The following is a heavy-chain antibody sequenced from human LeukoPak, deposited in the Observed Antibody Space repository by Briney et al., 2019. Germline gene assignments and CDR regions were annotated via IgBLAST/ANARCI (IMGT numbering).Heavy chain of an antibody. CDR3: ASPMVRGVQPYSN. V-gene: IGHV4-34*01. CDR2: INHSGST. Sequence: SETLSLTCAVYGGSFSGYYWSWIRQPPGKGLEWIGEINHSGSTNYNPSLKSRVTISVDTSKNRFSLKLSSVTAADTAVYYCASPMVRGVQPYSNWGQGTLVTVSS. CDR1: GGSFSGYY. J-gene: IGHJ4*02. D-gene: IGHD3-10*01.